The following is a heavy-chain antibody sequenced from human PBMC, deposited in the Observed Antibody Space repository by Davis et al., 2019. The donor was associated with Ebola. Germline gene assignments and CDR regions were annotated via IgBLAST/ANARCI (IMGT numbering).Heavy chain of an antibody. CDR2: IYFSGGST. V-gene: IGHV1-46*01. J-gene: IGHJ6*02. Sequence: ASVKVSCKASGYTFASYYIHWVRQAPGQGLEWMGRIYFSGGSTSYAQKFQGRVTMTRDTSTSTVYMDLSSLRSEDTAVYYCARAPSSSYGLDVWGQGTTVTVS. D-gene: IGHD6-6*01. CDR1: GYTFASYY. CDR3: ARAPSSSYGLDV.